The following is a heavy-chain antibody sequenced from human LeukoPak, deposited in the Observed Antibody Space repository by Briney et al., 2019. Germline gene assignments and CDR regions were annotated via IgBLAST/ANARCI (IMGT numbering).Heavy chain of an antibody. D-gene: IGHD3-10*01. CDR2: ISSSSSYI. CDR1: GFTFSSYS. J-gene: IGHJ6*03. Sequence: PGGSLRLSCAASGFTFSSYSMNWARQAPGKGLEWVSSISSSSSYIYYADSVKGRFTISRDNAKNSLYLQMNSLRAEDTAVYYCARDRRGSYYNVAYYYYMDVWGKGTTVTVSS. CDR3: ARDRRGSYYNVAYYYYMDV. V-gene: IGHV3-21*01.